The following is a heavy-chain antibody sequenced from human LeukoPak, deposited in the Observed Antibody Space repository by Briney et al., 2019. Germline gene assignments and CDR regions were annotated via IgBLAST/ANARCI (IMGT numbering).Heavy chain of an antibody. D-gene: IGHD1-26*01. CDR3: AKPGGHSGSYSFYKHRYYFDY. Sequence: GGSLRLSCAASGFTFSSYAMSWVRQAPGKGLEWVSAISGSGGSTYYADSVKGRFTISRDNSKNTLYLQMNSLRAEDTAVYYCAKPGGHSGSYSFYKHRYYFDYWGQGTLVTVSS. J-gene: IGHJ4*02. V-gene: IGHV3-23*01. CDR2: ISGSGGST. CDR1: GFTFSSYA.